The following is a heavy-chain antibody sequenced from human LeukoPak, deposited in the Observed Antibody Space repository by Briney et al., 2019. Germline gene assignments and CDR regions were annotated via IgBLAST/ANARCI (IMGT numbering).Heavy chain of an antibody. CDR2: IYYSGST. Sequence: SETLSLTFTVSGGSISSYYWSWIRQPPGKGLEWIGYIYYSGSTNYNPSLKSRVTISVDTSKNQFSLKLSSVTAADTAVYYCAGHGRYYFDYWGRGTLVTVSS. V-gene: IGHV4-59*01. CDR1: GGSISSYY. CDR3: AGHGRYYFDY. D-gene: IGHD1-26*01. J-gene: IGHJ4*02.